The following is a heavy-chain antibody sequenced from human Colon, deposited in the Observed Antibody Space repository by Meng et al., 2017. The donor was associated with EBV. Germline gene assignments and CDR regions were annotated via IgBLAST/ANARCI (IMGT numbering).Heavy chain of an antibody. J-gene: IGHJ4*02. Sequence: AQLQESGPGLVKTEPPLSLPCTVSGGSVSSGCYYWNWIRQHPGKGLEWFGHIYYSGSTFYNPSLKRRVIISIDTSKNQFSLNLRSVTAADTAVYYCARVSSGWDYFDYWGQGTLVTVSS. CDR2: IYYSGST. D-gene: IGHD6-19*01. CDR1: GGSVSSGCYY. CDR3: ARVSSGWDYFDY. V-gene: IGHV4-31*03.